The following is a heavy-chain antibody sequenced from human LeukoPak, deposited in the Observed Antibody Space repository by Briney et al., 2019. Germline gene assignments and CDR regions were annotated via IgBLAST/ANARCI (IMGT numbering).Heavy chain of an antibody. CDR3: ARDQSGTYYYGSSGLDY. J-gene: IGHJ4*02. D-gene: IGHD3-22*01. Sequence: GGSLRLSCAASGFTFSSYAMHWVRQAPGKGLEYVSAISSNGGSTYYANSVKGRFTISRDNSKNTLYLQMGSLRAEDMAVYYCARDQSGTYYYGSSGLDYWGQGTLVTVSS. CDR1: GFTFSSYA. CDR2: ISSNGGST. V-gene: IGHV3-64*01.